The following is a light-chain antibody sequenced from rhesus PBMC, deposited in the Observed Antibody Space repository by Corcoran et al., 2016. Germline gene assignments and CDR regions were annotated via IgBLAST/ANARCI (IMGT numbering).Light chain of an antibody. CDR1: QGISSW. J-gene: IGKJ3*01. Sequence: DIQMTQSPSSLSASVGDKVTITCRASQGISSWLAWYQQKPGKTPKLLIYAPSSLQSGVPSRFSGSGSGTDYTLTISSLQPEDVATYYCQQGYNTPFTFGPGTKLDIK. CDR2: APS. V-gene: IGKV1-18*01. CDR3: QQGYNTPFT.